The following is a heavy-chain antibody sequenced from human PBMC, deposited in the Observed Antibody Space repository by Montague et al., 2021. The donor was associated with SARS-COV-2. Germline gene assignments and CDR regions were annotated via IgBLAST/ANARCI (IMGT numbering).Heavy chain of an antibody. CDR2: IYTSGSS. V-gene: IGHV4-61*02. J-gene: IGHJ6*02. CDR1: GGSVSSGSYY. D-gene: IGHD3-22*01. Sequence: TLSLTCTVSGGSVSSGSYYWSWIRQPAGKGLEWIGRIYTSGSSNYNPSLKSRVTISVDTSKNQFYLKVSSVTAADTAVYYCARERSADYYDGSGYHSYKYGMDVWGQGTTVTVSS. CDR3: ARERSADYYDGSGYHSYKYGMDV.